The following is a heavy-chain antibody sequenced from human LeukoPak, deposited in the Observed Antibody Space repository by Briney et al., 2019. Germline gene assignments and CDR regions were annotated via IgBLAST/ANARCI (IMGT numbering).Heavy chain of an antibody. Sequence: GGSLRLSCTASGFIFSGYDLHWVRQAPDKGLEWVAVISYDGSNKYYADSVKGRFTISRDNAKNSLYLQMNSLRAEDTAVYYCARDYDILTVFDYWGQGTLVTVSS. J-gene: IGHJ4*02. D-gene: IGHD3-9*01. CDR2: ISYDGSNK. CDR3: ARDYDILTVFDY. CDR1: GFIFSGYD. V-gene: IGHV3-33*05.